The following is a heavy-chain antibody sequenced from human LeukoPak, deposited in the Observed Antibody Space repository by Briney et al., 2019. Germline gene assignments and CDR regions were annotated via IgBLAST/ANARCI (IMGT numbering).Heavy chain of an antibody. CDR3: ARRNAMDV. CDR2: INRDGSER. J-gene: IGHJ6*02. V-gene: IGHV3-7*03. CDR1: GFTFSYYS. Sequence: PGRSLRLSCAASGFTFSYYSMNWVRQAPGKGLEWVANINRDGSERYYVDSVKGRFTISRDDAKSSLYLQMNSLRAEDTAVYYCARRNAMDVWGQGTTVIVFS.